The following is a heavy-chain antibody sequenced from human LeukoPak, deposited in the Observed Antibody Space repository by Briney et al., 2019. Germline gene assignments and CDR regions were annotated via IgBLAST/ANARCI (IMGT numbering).Heavy chain of an antibody. Sequence: PSETLSLTCAVYGGSFSGYYWSWIRQPPGKGLEWIGEINHSGSTNYNPSLKSRVTISVDTSKNQFSLKLSSVTAADTAVYYCARRGPLGYCSGGSCYKYNWFDPWGQGTLVTVSS. J-gene: IGHJ5*02. CDR3: ARRGPLGYCSGGSCYKYNWFDP. V-gene: IGHV4-34*01. D-gene: IGHD2-15*01. CDR1: GGSFSGYY. CDR2: INHSGST.